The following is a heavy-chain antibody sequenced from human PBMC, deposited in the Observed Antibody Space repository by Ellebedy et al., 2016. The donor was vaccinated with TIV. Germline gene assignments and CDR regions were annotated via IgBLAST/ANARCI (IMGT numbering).Heavy chain of an antibody. D-gene: IGHD3-16*01. Sequence: GESLKISCAASGFTFSSYWMHWVRQAPGKGLVWVSRINSDGSDTNYADSVKGRFTISRDNAKNTLYLQMNSLRAEDTAVYYCANLRRWAFDIWGQGTMVTVSS. J-gene: IGHJ3*02. CDR3: ANLRRWAFDI. CDR1: GFTFSSYW. CDR2: INSDGSDT. V-gene: IGHV3-74*01.